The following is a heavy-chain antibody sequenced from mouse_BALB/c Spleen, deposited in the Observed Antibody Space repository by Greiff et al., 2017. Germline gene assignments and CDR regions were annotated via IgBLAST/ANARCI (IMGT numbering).Heavy chain of an antibody. CDR1: GYTFTSYV. D-gene: IGHD2-4*01. Sequence: VQLKESGPELVKPGASVKMSCKASGYTFTSYVMHWVKQKPGQGLEWIGYINPYNDGTKYNEKFKGKATLTSDKSSSTAYMELSSLTSEDSAVYYCAPGGLRGGFAYWGQRTLVTVSA. CDR2: INPYNDGT. CDR3: APGGLRGGFAY. J-gene: IGHJ3*01. V-gene: IGHV1-14*01.